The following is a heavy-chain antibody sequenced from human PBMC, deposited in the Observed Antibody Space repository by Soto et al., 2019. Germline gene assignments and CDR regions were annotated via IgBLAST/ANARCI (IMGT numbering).Heavy chain of an antibody. Sequence: EVQLLESGGGLVQPGGSLRLSCAASGFTFRSYGMSWVRQAPGKGLEWVSYISSSGSTIYYADSVKGRFTISRDNAKNSLYLQRNSLRAEDTAVYYCARDLPGGYSSSWYGYWGQGTLVTVSS. CDR3: ARDLPGGYSSSWYGY. V-gene: IGHV3-48*04. J-gene: IGHJ4*02. D-gene: IGHD6-13*01. CDR2: ISSSGSTI. CDR1: GFTFRSYG.